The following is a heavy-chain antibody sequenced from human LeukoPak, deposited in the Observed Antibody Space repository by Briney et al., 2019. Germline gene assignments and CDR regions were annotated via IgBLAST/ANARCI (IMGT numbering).Heavy chain of an antibody. D-gene: IGHD6-6*01. CDR2: INPNSGGT. J-gene: IGHJ4*02. CDR1: GYTFTGYY. V-gene: IGHV1-2*02. CDR3: ARGVEYSSSSGDY. Sequence: ASVKVSCKASGYTFTGYYMHWVRQAPGQGLEWMGWINPNSGGTNYAQKFQGRVTITADKSTSTAYMELSSLRSEDTAVYYCARGVEYSSSSGDYWGQGTLVTVSS.